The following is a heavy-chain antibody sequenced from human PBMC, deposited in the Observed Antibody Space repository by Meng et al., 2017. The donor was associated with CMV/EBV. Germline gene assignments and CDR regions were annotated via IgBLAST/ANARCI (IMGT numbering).Heavy chain of an antibody. CDR1: GFTFSSYS. J-gene: IGHJ4*02. D-gene: IGHD6-6*01. CDR3: ARDPGRIAARPWY. V-gene: IGHV3-21*01. Sequence: GGSLRLSCAASGFTFSSYSMNWVRQAPGKGLEWVSSISSSSSYIYYADSVKGRFTISRDNAKNSLYLQMNSLRAEDTAVYYCARDPGRIAARPWYWGQGTLVTVSS. CDR2: ISSSSSYI.